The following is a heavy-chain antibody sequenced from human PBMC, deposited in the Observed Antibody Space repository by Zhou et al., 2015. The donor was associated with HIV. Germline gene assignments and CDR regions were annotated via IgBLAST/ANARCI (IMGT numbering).Heavy chain of an antibody. CDR3: ARGRGYCSGGSCYSDPARCYYYYMDV. CDR2: IIPIFGTA. J-gene: IGHJ6*03. Sequence: QVQLVQSGAEVKKPGSSVKVSCKASGGTFSSYAISWVRQAPGQGLEWMGGIIPIFGTANYAQKFQGRVTITADESTSTAYMELSSLRSEDTAVYYCARGRGYCSGGSCYSDPARCYYYYMDVWGKGTTGHRLL. CDR1: GGTFSSYA. V-gene: IGHV1-69*01. D-gene: IGHD2-15*01.